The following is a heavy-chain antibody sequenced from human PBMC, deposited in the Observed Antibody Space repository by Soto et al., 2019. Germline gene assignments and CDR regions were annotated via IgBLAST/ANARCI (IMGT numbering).Heavy chain of an antibody. CDR1: GDSFSSYY. D-gene: IGHD3-10*01. J-gene: IGHJ6*02. V-gene: IGHV4-4*07. CDR2: IYPSGTT. CDR3: ARDDYGSAGMDV. Sequence: QVQLQESGPGLVKPSETLSLTCTVSGDSFSSYYWSWIRQPAGKGLGWIGRIYPSGTTNYNPSPKSRLTLSRETSKNQFALRLRSVTAADTAVYFCARDDYGSAGMDVWGQGTTVTVSS.